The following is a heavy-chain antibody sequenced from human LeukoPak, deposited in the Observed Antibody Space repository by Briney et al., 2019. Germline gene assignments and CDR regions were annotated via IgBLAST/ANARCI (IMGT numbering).Heavy chain of an antibody. CDR2: INHRGSS. Sequence: PSETLSLTCGVFGGSFSGYYWTWLRQPPGKGLEWIGQINHRGSSHYNPSLESRVAISVDTSKGQFSLRLTSVAAADTALYYCARLIICRARYCDPPAGPRGFDSWGQGALVLVSS. V-gene: IGHV4-34*01. CDR3: ARLIICRARYCDPPAGPRGFDS. J-gene: IGHJ4*02. D-gene: IGHD3-9*01. CDR1: GGSFSGYY.